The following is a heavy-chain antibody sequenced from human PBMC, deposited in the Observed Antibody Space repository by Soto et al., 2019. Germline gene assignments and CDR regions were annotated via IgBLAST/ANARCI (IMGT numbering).Heavy chain of an antibody. D-gene: IGHD3-22*01. CDR3: ARVRADYYDSSGPIC. CDR1: GFTFSSYS. Sequence: EVQLVESGGGLVKPGGSLRLSCAASGFTFSSYSMNWVRQAPGKGLEWGSSISSSSSYIYYADSVKSRFTISRDNAKNSLYMQMNSLRAEDTAVYYCARVRADYYDSSGPICWGQGTLVTVSS. J-gene: IGHJ4*02. V-gene: IGHV3-21*01. CDR2: ISSSSSYI.